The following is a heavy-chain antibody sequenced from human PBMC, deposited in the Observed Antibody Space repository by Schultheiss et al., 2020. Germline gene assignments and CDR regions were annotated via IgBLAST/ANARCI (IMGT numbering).Heavy chain of an antibody. CDR3: ARAVAPVVVVAASRVDYYGMDV. J-gene: IGHJ6*02. V-gene: IGHV4-59*01. D-gene: IGHD2-15*01. Sequence: SETLSLTCTVSGGSISSYYWSWIRQPPGKGLEWIGYIYYSGSTNYNPSLKSRVTISVDTSKNQFSLKLSSVTAADTAVYYCARAVAPVVVVAASRVDYYGMDVWGQGTTVTVSS. CDR2: IYYSGST. CDR1: GGSISSYY.